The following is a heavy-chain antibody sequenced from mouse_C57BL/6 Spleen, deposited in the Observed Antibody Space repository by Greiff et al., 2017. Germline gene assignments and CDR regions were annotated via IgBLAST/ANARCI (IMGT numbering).Heavy chain of an antibody. CDR2: IYPRSGNT. J-gene: IGHJ1*03. CDR3: ARGYYGSSPRWYFDV. D-gene: IGHD1-1*01. Sequence: VKLQESGAELARPGASVKLSCKASGYTFTSYGISWVKQRTGQGLEWIGEIYPRSGNTYYNEKFKGKATLTADKSSSTAYMELRSLTSEDSAVYFCARGYYGSSPRWYFDVWGTGTTVTVSS. CDR1: GYTFTSYG. V-gene: IGHV1-81*01.